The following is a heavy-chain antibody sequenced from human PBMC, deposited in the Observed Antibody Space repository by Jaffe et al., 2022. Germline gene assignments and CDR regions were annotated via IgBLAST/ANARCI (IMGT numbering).Heavy chain of an antibody. CDR1: GGTFSSYA. V-gene: IGHV1-69*01. J-gene: IGHJ2*01. CDR3: AKNRGYSGYAGYWYFDL. D-gene: IGHD5-12*01. CDR2: IIPIFGTA. Sequence: QVQLVQSGAEVKKPGSSVKVSCKASGGTFSSYAISWVRQAPGQGLEWMGGIIPIFGTANYAQKFQGRVTITADESTSTAYMELSSLRSEDTAVYYCAKNRGYSGYAGYWYFDLWGRGTLVTVSS.